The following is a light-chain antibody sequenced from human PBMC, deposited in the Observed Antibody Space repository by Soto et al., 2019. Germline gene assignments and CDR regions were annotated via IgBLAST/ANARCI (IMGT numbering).Light chain of an antibody. CDR3: QQYSDWPPT. CDR2: GAS. V-gene: IGKV3-15*01. CDR1: QSVSSN. Sequence: EIVVTQSPATLSVSPGERATLSCRASQSVSSNLAWYQQKPGQAPRLLINGASTRATGIPARFSGSGSGTEFSLTISSLQSEDFAVYYCQQYSDWPPTFGQGTKVDIK. J-gene: IGKJ1*01.